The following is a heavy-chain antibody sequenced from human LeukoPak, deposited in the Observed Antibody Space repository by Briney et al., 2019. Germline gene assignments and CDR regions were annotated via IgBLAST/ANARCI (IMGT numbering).Heavy chain of an antibody. CDR2: IRYDGSNK. CDR3: APRVVVIAAPFDY. CDR1: GFPFSTYG. Sequence: PGGSLRLSCAASGFPFSTYGMHWVRQAPGKGLEWVAFIRYDGSNKSYSASVKGRFTISRDNSKNTLYLQMNSLRVDDTAVYYCAPRVVVIAAPFDYWGQGTLVTVSS. D-gene: IGHD2-21*01. J-gene: IGHJ4*02. V-gene: IGHV3-30*02.